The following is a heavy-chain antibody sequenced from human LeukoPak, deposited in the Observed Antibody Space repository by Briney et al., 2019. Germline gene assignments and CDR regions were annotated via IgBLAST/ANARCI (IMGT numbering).Heavy chain of an antibody. D-gene: IGHD2-2*01. CDR2: LNHSERT. Sequence: PSETLSLTCGVYGGSFSGYFWSWIRQPPGKGLEWIGELNHSERTNYNPSLKSRVTMSVDTSKNQFSLKLSSVTAADTAVYYCAREYCSSTSCYAFDYWGQGTLVTVSS. V-gene: IGHV4-34*01. CDR1: GGSFSGYF. CDR3: AREYCSSTSCYAFDY. J-gene: IGHJ4*02.